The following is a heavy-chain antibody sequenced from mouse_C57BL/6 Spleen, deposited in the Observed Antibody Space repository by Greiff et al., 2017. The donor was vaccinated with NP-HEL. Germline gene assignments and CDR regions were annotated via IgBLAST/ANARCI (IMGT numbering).Heavy chain of an antibody. Sequence: QVQLQQPGAELVKPGASVKLSCKASGYTFTSYWMQWVKQRPGQGLEWIGEIDPSDSYTSYHQKFKGKATLTVDTSSSTAYMQLSSLTSEDSAVYYCARGGDSSGYWFAYWGQGTLVTVSA. CDR2: IDPSDSYT. V-gene: IGHV1-50*01. D-gene: IGHD3-2*02. CDR1: GYTFTSYW. J-gene: IGHJ3*01. CDR3: ARGGDSSGYWFAY.